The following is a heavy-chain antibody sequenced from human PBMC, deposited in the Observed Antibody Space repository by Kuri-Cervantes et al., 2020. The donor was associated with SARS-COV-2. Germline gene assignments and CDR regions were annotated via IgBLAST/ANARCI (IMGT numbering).Heavy chain of an antibody. Sequence: ASVKVSCKASGYTFTSYAMNWVRQAPGQGLEWMGWINTNTGNPTYAQGFTGRFVFSLDTSVSTAYLQISSLKAEDTAVYYCARASGCTNGVCHTTYYFDYWGQGTLVTVSS. CDR3: ARASGCTNGVCHTTYYFDY. CDR2: INTNTGNP. D-gene: IGHD2-8*01. J-gene: IGHJ4*02. CDR1: GYTFTSYA. V-gene: IGHV7-4-1*02.